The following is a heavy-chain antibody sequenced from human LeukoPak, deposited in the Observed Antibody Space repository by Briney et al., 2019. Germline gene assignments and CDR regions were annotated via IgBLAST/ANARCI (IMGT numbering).Heavy chain of an antibody. J-gene: IGHJ4*02. CDR1: GFTFSRFA. V-gene: IGHV3-23*01. D-gene: IGHD3-22*01. Sequence: GGSLRLSCSASGFTFSRFAMTWVRQLPGKGLEWVSTISGNGLQTFYADSVKGRFSVSRDNSKKIVYLQMDSLRADDSALYYCAKDANYVDSSGYFIPFDYWGQGTLVTVAS. CDR2: ISGNGLQT. CDR3: AKDANYVDSSGYFIPFDY.